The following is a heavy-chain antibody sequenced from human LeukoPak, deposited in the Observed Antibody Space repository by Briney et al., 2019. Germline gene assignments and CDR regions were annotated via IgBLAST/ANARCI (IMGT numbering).Heavy chain of an antibody. CDR3: AKGDSSGPLGG. Sequence: PGGSLRLSCAASGFTFDDYGMSWVRQAPGKGLEWVSGINWNGGSTGYADSVKGRFTISRDNSKNTLYLQMNSLRAEDTAVYYCAKGDSSGPLGGWGQGTLVTVSS. J-gene: IGHJ4*02. D-gene: IGHD3-22*01. CDR1: GFTFDDYG. V-gene: IGHV3-20*04. CDR2: INWNGGST.